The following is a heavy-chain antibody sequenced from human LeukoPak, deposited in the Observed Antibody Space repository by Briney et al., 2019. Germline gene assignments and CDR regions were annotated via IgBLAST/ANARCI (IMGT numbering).Heavy chain of an antibody. CDR2: TYASGST. V-gene: IGHV4-4*07. CDR3: AGRDQTTGWSFDY. Sequence: SETLSLTCVVSGDSFSRYYGSWIRQPAGKGLEWIGQTYASGSTIYTPSLASRVTLSIDTSQKQFSLKVRSVTAADTAVYYCAGRDQTTGWSFDYWGQGSQVIVSS. D-gene: IGHD6-19*01. CDR1: GDSFSRYY. J-gene: IGHJ4*02.